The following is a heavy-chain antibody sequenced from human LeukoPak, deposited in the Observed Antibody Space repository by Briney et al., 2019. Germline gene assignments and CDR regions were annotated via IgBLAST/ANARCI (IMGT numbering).Heavy chain of an antibody. V-gene: IGHV3-30*04. J-gene: IGHJ4*02. CDR3: ARDLRHSSTDY. Sequence: GRSLRLSCAASGFTFSSYAMHWVRQAPGKGLEWVAVISYDGSNKYYADSVKGRFTISRDNSKNTLYLQMNSLRAEDTAVYYCARDLRHSSTDYWGQGTLATVSS. CDR2: ISYDGSNK. D-gene: IGHD6-19*01. CDR1: GFTFSSYA.